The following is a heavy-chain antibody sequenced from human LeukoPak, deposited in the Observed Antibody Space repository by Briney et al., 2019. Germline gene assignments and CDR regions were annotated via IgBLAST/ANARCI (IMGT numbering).Heavy chain of an antibody. Sequence: GESLKISCKGSGYTFTSYWIGWVRQMPGKGLEWLGIIYPGDSDTRYSPSFQGQVTISADKSITTAHLQWSSLKASDTAMYYCARLFSHGCGDYWGQGTLVTVSS. V-gene: IGHV5-51*01. CDR1: GYTFTSYW. CDR2: IYPGDSDT. CDR3: ARLFSHGCGDY. D-gene: IGHD1-26*01. J-gene: IGHJ4*02.